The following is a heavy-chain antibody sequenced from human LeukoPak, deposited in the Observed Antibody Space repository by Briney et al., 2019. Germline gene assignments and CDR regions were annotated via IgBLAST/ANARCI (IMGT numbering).Heavy chain of an antibody. J-gene: IGHJ4*02. D-gene: IGHD1-26*01. Sequence: QPGGSLRLSCAASGFTFSSYEMNWVRQAPGKGLEWVSYISSSGSPIYSADSVKGRFTISRDNAKNSLYLQMNSLRAEDTAVYYCARGAMGGTIVFDCWGQGTLVTVSS. V-gene: IGHV3-48*03. CDR2: ISSSGSPI. CDR1: GFTFSSYE. CDR3: ARGAMGGTIVFDC.